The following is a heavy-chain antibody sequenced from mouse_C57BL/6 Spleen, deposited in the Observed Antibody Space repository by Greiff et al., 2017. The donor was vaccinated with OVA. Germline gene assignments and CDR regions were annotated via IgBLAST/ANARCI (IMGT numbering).Heavy chain of an antibody. CDR3: ARDYYGSSYWYFDV. CDR1: GYAFSSSW. J-gene: IGHJ1*03. Sequence: VQLKQSGPELVKPGASVKISCKASGYAFSSSWMNWVKQRPGKGLEWIGRIYPGDGDTNYNGKFKGKATLTADKSSSTAYMQLSSLTSEDSAVDFCARDYYGSSYWYFDVWGTGTTVTVSS. D-gene: IGHD1-1*01. V-gene: IGHV1-82*01. CDR2: IYPGDGDT.